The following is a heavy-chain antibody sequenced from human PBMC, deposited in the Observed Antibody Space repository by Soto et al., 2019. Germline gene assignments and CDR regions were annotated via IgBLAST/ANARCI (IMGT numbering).Heavy chain of an antibody. J-gene: IGHJ4*02. D-gene: IGHD4-4*01. Sequence: PWGSLGISCESSGFTFSVYWMSWVRQAPGKGLELVADIKHDGSVQYYVDSVKGRLTISIDNAKKQLYLQMNGLRAEDTALYYCARAPYSNAWYRFDLWGQGTMVTVSS. CDR3: ARAPYSNAWYRFDL. CDR1: GFTFSVYW. V-gene: IGHV3-7*03. CDR2: IKHDGSVQ.